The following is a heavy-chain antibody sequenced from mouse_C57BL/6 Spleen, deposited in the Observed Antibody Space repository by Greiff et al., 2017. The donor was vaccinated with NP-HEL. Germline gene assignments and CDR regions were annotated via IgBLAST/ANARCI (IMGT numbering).Heavy chain of an antibody. CDR1: GFNFKDYC. J-gene: IGHJ4*01. V-gene: IGHV14-2*01. Sequence: EVQLQQSGAELVKPGASVKLSCTASGFNFKDYCMHWVKQRPEQGLEWIGRIDPDDGETKYAPQFSGLATITADETSNTAYLLHSSMTSEDAAVYYCARTAQYAKGDWGQGTSVTVS. D-gene: IGHD3-2*02. CDR2: IDPDDGET. CDR3: ARTAQYAKGD.